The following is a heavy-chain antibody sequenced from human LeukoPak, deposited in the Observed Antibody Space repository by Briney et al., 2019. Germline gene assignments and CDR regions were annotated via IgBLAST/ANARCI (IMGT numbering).Heavy chain of an antibody. CDR1: GFTFSSYA. J-gene: IGHJ4*02. V-gene: IGHV3-64*04. D-gene: IGHD5-18*01. Sequence: PGGSLRLSCSASGFTFSSYAMHWVRQAPGEGLEYVSAISSNGGSTYYADSVKGRFTISRDNAKNTLYLQMNSLRAEDTAVYYCARGGIQLWNYWGQGTLVTVSS. CDR3: ARGGIQLWNY. CDR2: ISSNGGST.